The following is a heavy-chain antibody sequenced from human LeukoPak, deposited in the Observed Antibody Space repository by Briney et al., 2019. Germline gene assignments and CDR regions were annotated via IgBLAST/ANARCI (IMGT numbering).Heavy chain of an antibody. V-gene: IGHV4-39*07. D-gene: IGHD1-26*01. CDR1: GVSISTTNYY. CDR3: ARRGVVGARYYFDY. CDR2: IYYDGST. Sequence: SETLSLTCTVSGVSISTTNYYWAWIRQPPGKGLEWIGSIYYDGSTYFNPSLKSRVTISVDTSKNQFSLKLSSVTAADTAVYYCARRGVVGARYYFDYWGQGTLVTVSS. J-gene: IGHJ4*02.